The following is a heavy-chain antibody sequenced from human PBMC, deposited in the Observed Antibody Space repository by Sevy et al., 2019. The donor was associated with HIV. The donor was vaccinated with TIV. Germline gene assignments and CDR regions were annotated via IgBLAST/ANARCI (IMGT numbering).Heavy chain of an antibody. CDR2: ISSSSSTI. Sequence: GESLKISCAASGFTFSSYSMNWVRQAPGKGLEWVSYISSSSSTIYYADSVKGRFTISRDNAKNSLYLQMNSLRAEDTAVYYCARERGMGVLRFLDPYYYGMDVWGQGTTVTVSS. D-gene: IGHD3-3*01. V-gene: IGHV3-48*01. CDR3: ARERGMGVLRFLDPYYYGMDV. J-gene: IGHJ6*02. CDR1: GFTFSSYS.